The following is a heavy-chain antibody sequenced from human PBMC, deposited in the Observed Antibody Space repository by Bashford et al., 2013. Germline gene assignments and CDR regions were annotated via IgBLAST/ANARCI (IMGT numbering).Heavy chain of an antibody. CDR2: IYDDGKT. V-gene: IGHV3-53*01. CDR3: AGEAPSNHVLLDI. J-gene: IGHJ3*02. CDR1: GFSARHHY. Sequence: GGSLRLSCVASGFSARHHYMSWVRQAPGKGLEWVSVIYDDGKTNYADSVKGRFTVSRDESKNTVYLQMNSLRGDDTAVYFCAGEAPSNHVLLDIWGQGTKVTVSS. D-gene: IGHD3-10*02.